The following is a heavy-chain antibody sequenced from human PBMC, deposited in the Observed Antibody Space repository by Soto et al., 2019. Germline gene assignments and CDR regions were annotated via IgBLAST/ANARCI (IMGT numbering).Heavy chain of an antibody. J-gene: IGHJ4*02. CDR2: ISGSGEKI. V-gene: IGHV3-23*01. Sequence: GGSLRLSCAASGFTFNYYPMHWVRQAPGKGLEWVLVISGSGEKIYYAESVKGRFTISRDNSKKTLNLQMNSLRVEDTAMYYCAKDRCSGGSCDSWDSWGQGTPVTVSS. CDR3: AKDRCSGGSCDSWDS. D-gene: IGHD2-15*01. CDR1: GFTFNYYP.